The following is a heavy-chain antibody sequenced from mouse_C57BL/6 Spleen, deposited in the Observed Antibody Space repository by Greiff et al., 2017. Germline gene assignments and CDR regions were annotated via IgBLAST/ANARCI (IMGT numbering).Heavy chain of an antibody. D-gene: IGHD3-1*01. CDR3: ARFGGRSGAMDY. V-gene: IGHV1-53*01. CDR1: GYTFTSYW. J-gene: IGHJ4*01. CDR2: INPSNGGT. Sequence: QVQLQQPGTELVKPGASVKLSCKASGYTFTSYWMHWVKQRPGQGLEWIGNINPSNGGTNYNEKFKSKATLTVDKSSSTAYMQLSSLTSEDSAVDYCARFGGRSGAMDYWGQGTSVTVSS.